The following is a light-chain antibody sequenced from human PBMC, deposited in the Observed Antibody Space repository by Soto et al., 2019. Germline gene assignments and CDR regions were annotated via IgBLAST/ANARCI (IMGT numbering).Light chain of an antibody. J-gene: IGKJ2*01. Sequence: EILMTQSPATLAVSPGERVALPCRASQSVSRNLAWYQQKSGQAPRLLFYGVSSRATDTPARFSGSGSGTEFTLTISSLQSEDFAVYYCQQYNNWPYTFGLGTKLEMK. CDR3: QQYNNWPYT. V-gene: IGKV3-15*01. CDR2: GVS. CDR1: QSVSRN.